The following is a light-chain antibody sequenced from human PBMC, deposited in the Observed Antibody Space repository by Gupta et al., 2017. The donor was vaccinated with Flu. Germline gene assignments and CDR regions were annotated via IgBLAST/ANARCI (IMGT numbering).Light chain of an antibody. Sequence: QQKAGQSPKLVIYDDKRRPSGVPERFSASNSGHTATLTISDAQAFDEADYYCQAYDSKTWVFGGGTKLNVL. J-gene: IGLJ3*02. V-gene: IGLV3-1*01. CDR2: DDK. CDR3: QAYDSKTWV.